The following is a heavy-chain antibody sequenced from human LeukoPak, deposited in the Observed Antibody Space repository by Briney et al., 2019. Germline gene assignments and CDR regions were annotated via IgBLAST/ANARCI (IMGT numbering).Heavy chain of an antibody. CDR1: GYTFSMYN. J-gene: IGHJ6*03. CDR3: AREIAAAGIYYYYYMDV. V-gene: IGHV1-46*01. CDR2: INPSGGT. Sequence: ASVKVSCKASGYTFSMYNMHWVRQAPGQGLEWMGIINPSGGTSYAQKLQGRITMTRDTSTSTLYMELSSLRSEDTAVYYCAREIAAAGIYYYYYMDVWGKGTTVTVSS. D-gene: IGHD6-13*01.